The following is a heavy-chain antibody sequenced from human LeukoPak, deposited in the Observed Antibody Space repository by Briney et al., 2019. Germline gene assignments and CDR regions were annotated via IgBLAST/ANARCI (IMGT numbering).Heavy chain of an antibody. Sequence: ASVKVSCKASGYTFTGYYMHWVRQTPGQGLEWMGWINPNSGGTNYAQKFQGRVTMTRDTSISTAYVELSRLRSDDTAVYYCARDPRVGDYEDYWGQGTLVTVSS. J-gene: IGHJ4*02. CDR3: ARDPRVGDYEDY. V-gene: IGHV1-2*02. CDR1: GYTFTGYY. CDR2: INPNSGGT. D-gene: IGHD4-17*01.